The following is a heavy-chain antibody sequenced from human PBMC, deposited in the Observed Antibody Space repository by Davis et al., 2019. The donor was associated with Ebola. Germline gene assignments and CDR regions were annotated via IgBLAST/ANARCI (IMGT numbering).Heavy chain of an antibody. Sequence: PGGSLRLSCAASGFTFSSYGMHWVRQAPGKGLEWVAVIWYDGSNKYYADSVKGRFTISRDNSKNTLYLQMNSLRAGDTAVYYCARDPDTYYYGSGSHLLGYYGMDVWGQGTTVTVSS. J-gene: IGHJ6*02. CDR2: IWYDGSNK. CDR3: ARDPDTYYYGSGSHLLGYYGMDV. D-gene: IGHD3-10*01. CDR1: GFTFSSYG. V-gene: IGHV3-33*01.